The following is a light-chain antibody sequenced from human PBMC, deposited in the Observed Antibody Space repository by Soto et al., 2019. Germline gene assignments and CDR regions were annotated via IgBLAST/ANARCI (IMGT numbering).Light chain of an antibody. V-gene: IGKV1-33*01. J-gene: IGKJ4*01. CDR1: QDISNY. CDR2: DAS. CDR3: QQYDNLPLT. Sequence: DIQMNISPVSLSASVGDRVTITCQASQDISNYVNWYQQKPGKAPKLLIYDASNLETGVPSRFSGSGSGTDFTFTISSLQPEDIATYYCQQYDNLPLTFGGGTKVDIK.